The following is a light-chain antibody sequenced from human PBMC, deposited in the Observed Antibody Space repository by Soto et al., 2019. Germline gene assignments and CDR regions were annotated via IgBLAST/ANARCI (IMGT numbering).Light chain of an antibody. CDR1: SSDVGGYNY. V-gene: IGLV2-14*01. Sequence: QSVLTQPASVSGSPGQSITISCTGTSSDVGGYNYVSWYQQHPGKAPKLMIYDVSNRPSGVSNRFSGSKSGNTASLTISGLKAEDGADYYCSSYTSSSTSVVFGGGTKLT. J-gene: IGLJ2*01. CDR2: DVS. CDR3: SSYTSSSTSVV.